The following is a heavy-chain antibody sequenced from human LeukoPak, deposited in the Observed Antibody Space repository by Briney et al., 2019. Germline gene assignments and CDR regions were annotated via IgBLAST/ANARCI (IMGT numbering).Heavy chain of an antibody. D-gene: IGHD2-15*01. CDR3: ARVGCTGGNCNPYHYYGMDV. J-gene: IGHJ6*02. CDR2: IWYDGIIK. CDR1: GFTFSTYG. Sequence: PGGSLRLSCAASGFTFSTYGMQWVRQAPGKGLEWVAIIWYDGIIKYYADSVKGRFTISRDNSKNILYLQMNSLRAEDTAVYYCARVGCTGGNCNPYHYYGMDVWGQGTTVTVSS. V-gene: IGHV3-33*01.